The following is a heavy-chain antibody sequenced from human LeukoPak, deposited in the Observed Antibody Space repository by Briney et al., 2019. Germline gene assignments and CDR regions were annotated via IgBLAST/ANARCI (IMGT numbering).Heavy chain of an antibody. D-gene: IGHD5-12*01. V-gene: IGHV3-23*01. Sequence: GGSLRLSCAASEFTFSSYAMSWVRQAPGKGLEWVSAISDSGGSTYYADSVKGRFTISRDNSKNTLYLQMNSLRTEDTAVYYCAKGVGYTAYGGDYWGQGTLVTVSS. CDR1: EFTFSSYA. CDR2: ISDSGGST. J-gene: IGHJ4*02. CDR3: AKGVGYTAYGGDY.